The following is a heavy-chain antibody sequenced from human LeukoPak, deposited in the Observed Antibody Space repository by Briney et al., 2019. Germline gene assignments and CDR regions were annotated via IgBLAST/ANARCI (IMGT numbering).Heavy chain of an antibody. J-gene: IGHJ3*02. CDR2: INPNSGGT. D-gene: IGHD2-2*01. V-gene: IGHV1-2*02. CDR1: GYTFTGYY. Sequence: ASVKVSCKASGYTFTGYYMHWVRQAPGQGLEWMGWINPNSGGTNYAQKFQGRVTMTRDTSNSTAYMELSRLRSDDTAVYYCAREGCSSTSCYLRAFDIWGQGTMVTVSS. CDR3: AREGCSSTSCYLRAFDI.